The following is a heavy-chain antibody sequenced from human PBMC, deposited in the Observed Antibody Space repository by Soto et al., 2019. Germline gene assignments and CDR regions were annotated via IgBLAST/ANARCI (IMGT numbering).Heavy chain of an antibody. CDR1: GFTFSNYW. Sequence: GGSLRLSCAASGFTFSNYWMTWVRQAPGKGLEWVANTKQDGSEERYVDSVKGRFTISRDNSKNTLYLQMNSLRAEDTAVYYCAKDSEPLRWPHFDYWGQGTLVTVSS. J-gene: IGHJ4*02. CDR3: AKDSEPLRWPHFDY. V-gene: IGHV3-7*03. CDR2: TKQDGSEE. D-gene: IGHD4-17*01.